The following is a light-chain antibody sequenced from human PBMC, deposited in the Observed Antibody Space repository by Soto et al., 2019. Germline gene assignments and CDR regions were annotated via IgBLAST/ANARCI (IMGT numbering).Light chain of an antibody. Sequence: QSVLTQPASVSGSPGQSITISCAGTSSDVGAYNYVSWYQQHPGKAPKLMIYDVNNRPSGDSNRFSGSKSGNTASLTISGFQAEEEADYYCSSWTSGATYVFGSGTKVTVL. CDR1: SSDVGAYNY. CDR2: DVN. V-gene: IGLV2-14*01. J-gene: IGLJ1*01. CDR3: SSWTSGATYV.